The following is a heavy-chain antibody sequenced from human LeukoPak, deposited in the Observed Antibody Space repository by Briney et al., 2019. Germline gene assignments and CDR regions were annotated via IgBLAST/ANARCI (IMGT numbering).Heavy chain of an antibody. CDR2: INPSGGST. CDR3: ARGRLKRPGYSSSWSNWFDP. D-gene: IGHD6-13*01. V-gene: IGHV1-46*01. Sequence: ASVKVSCKASGYTFTSYYMHWVRQAPGQGLEWMGIINPSGGSTSYAQKFQGRVTMTRDTSTSTVYMELSSLRSEDTAVYYCARGRLKRPGYSSSWSNWFDPWGQGTLVTVSS. CDR1: GYTFTSYY. J-gene: IGHJ5*02.